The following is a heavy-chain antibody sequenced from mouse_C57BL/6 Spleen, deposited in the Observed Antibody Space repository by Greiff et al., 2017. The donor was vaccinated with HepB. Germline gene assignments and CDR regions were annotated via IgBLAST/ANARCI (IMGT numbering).Heavy chain of an antibody. Sequence: EVQLQQSGPELVKPGASVKISCKASGYTFTDYYMNWVKQSHGKSLEWIGDINPNNGGTSYNQKFKGKATLTVDKSSSTAYMELRSLPSEDSAVYYCERGASGSDYFDYWGQGTTLTVSS. CDR1: GYTFTDYY. J-gene: IGHJ2*01. V-gene: IGHV1-26*01. CDR2: INPNNGGT. CDR3: ERGASGSDYFDY. D-gene: IGHD1-1*01.